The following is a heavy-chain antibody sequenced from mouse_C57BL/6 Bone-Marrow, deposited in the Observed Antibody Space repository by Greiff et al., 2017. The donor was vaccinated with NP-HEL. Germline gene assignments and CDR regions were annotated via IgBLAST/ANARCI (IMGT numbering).Heavy chain of an antibody. Sequence: EVKLVESEGGLVQPGSSMKLSCTASGFTFSDYYMAWVRQVPEKGLEWVANINYDGSSTYYLDSLKSRFIISRDNAKNILYLQMSSLKSEDTATYYCAREGKRSYFDYWGQGTTLTVSS. J-gene: IGHJ2*01. CDR3: AREGKRSYFDY. V-gene: IGHV5-16*01. CDR1: GFTFSDYY. CDR2: INYDGSST. D-gene: IGHD2-1*01.